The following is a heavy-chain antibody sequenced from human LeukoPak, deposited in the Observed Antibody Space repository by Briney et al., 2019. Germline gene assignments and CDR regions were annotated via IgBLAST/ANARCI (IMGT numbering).Heavy chain of an antibody. J-gene: IGHJ3*01. V-gene: IGHV4-38-2*02. D-gene: IGHD5-12*01. CDR3: ARQVATKGEWAFDV. Sequence: SETLSLTCTVSGHSISSGYFWGWIRQPPGKGLEWIGTIYHSGSTYYNPSLRSQVSISVDMSKNQFSLKLNSLTAADTAVYYCARQVATKGEWAFDVWGQGTMVTVSS. CDR1: GHSISSGYF. CDR2: IYHSGST.